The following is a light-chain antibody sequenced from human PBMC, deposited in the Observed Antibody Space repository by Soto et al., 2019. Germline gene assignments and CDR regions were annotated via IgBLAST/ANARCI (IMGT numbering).Light chain of an antibody. Sequence: DVQMTQSPSTLSASVGDRVTITCRASQSIGDWLAWFQQKPGRAPKLLIYKASNLESGVPSTFSGSASGTEFTLTISRLQPDDFATYYCQQYYDYSWTFGQGTNVDIK. CDR2: KAS. CDR3: QQYYDYSWT. V-gene: IGKV1-5*03. J-gene: IGKJ1*01. CDR1: QSIGDW.